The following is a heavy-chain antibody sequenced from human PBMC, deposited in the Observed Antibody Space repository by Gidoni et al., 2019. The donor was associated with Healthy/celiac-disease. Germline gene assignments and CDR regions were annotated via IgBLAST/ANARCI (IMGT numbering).Heavy chain of an antibody. V-gene: IGHV3-13*04. CDR2: IGTAGDT. CDR3: ARGSRGYSYGTWWYFDL. D-gene: IGHD5-18*01. Sequence: EVQLVESGGGLVQPGGSLRLSCAASGFPFSSYDMHWVRQATGKGLEWVSAIGTAGDTYYPGSVKGRFTISRENAKNSLYLQMNSLRAGDTAVYYCARGSRGYSYGTWWYFDLWGRGTLVTVSS. J-gene: IGHJ2*01. CDR1: GFPFSSYD.